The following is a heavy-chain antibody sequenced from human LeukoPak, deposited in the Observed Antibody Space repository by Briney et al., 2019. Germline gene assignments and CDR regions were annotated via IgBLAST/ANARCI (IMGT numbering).Heavy chain of an antibody. CDR3: ARGGSSCFDS. J-gene: IGHJ4*02. CDR2: ISSSSGTI. Sequence: GGSLRLSCAASGXTFSSYHMNWVRQAPGKGLEWVSYISSSSGTIYYADSVKGRFTTSRDNAKNSLYLQMNNLRDEDTAVYYCARGGSSCFDSWGQGTLVTVSS. D-gene: IGHD6-13*01. V-gene: IGHV3-48*02. CDR1: GXTFSSYH.